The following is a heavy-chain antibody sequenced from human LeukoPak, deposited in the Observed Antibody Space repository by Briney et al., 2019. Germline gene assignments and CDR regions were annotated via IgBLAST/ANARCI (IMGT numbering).Heavy chain of an antibody. CDR1: GFTFTDYW. J-gene: IGHJ4*01. CDR3: ARDGTAAGLYFDL. Sequence: PGGSLRLSCEVSGFTFTDYWMNWVRQATGKGPEWVASIRQDGSEKTYVDSVKGRFTISRDNTKNSLSLQLNGLRAEDTAVYYCARDGTAAGLYFDLWGQGTLVTVSS. CDR2: IRQDGSEK. D-gene: IGHD6-13*01. V-gene: IGHV3-7*01.